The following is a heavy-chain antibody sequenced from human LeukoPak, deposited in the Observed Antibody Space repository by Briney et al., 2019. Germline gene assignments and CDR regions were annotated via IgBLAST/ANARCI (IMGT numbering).Heavy chain of an antibody. CDR1: GFDFDRYG. CDR3: AKGEYYYGSGSYYLDY. CDR2: IGYDGSNK. V-gene: IGHV3-30*02. Sequence: GGSLRLSCAASGFDFDRYGMSWVRQAPGKGLEWVAFIGYDGSNKYYPDSAKGRFTISRDNSKNTVYLQMNSLRPEDTAVYYCAKGEYYYGSGSYYLDYWGQGTLVTVSS. D-gene: IGHD3-10*01. J-gene: IGHJ4*02.